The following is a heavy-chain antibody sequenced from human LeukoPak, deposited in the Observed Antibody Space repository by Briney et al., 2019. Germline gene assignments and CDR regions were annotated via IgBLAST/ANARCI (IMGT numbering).Heavy chain of an antibody. Sequence: SETLSLTCTVSGGSISSSSYYWRWIRQPPAKGLEWIGSIFYSGGTYYSPSLKSRVTISVDTSNNQFSLKLSSVTAADTAVYYCARRGSGLDWFDPWGQGTLVTVSS. V-gene: IGHV4-39*01. CDR1: GGSISSSSYY. D-gene: IGHD6-19*01. CDR3: ARRGSGLDWFDP. CDR2: IFYSGGT. J-gene: IGHJ5*02.